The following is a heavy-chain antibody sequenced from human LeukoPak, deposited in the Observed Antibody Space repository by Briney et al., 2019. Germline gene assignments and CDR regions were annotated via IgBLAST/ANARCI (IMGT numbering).Heavy chain of an antibody. CDR2: ISYDGRNK. D-gene: IGHD6-13*01. J-gene: IGHJ4*02. CDR1: GFIFSSYG. V-gene: IGHV3-30*03. CDR3: ARDGAAAGIDY. Sequence: PGGSLRLSCAASGFIFSSYGMHWVRQAPGKGLEWVAVISYDGRNKYYADSVKGRFTISRDNSKNTLYLQMNSLRAEDTAVYYCARDGAAAGIDYWGQGTLVTVSS.